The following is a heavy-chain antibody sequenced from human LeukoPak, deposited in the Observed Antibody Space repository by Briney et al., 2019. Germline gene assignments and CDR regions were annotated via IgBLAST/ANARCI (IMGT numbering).Heavy chain of an antibody. J-gene: IGHJ5*02. CDR1: GGSITSSSFY. CDR3: VRESAYDSGWVTRWCDP. Sequence: SETLFLTCTVSGGSITSSSFYWGWIRQSPGKGLEWIVSIYYSGHTYYNPSLKSRVTISIDTSKNQFSLQLNSVTPEDTAVYYCVRESAYDSGWVTRWCDPWGEGTLVTVSS. D-gene: IGHD6-19*01. CDR2: IYYSGHT. V-gene: IGHV4-39*07.